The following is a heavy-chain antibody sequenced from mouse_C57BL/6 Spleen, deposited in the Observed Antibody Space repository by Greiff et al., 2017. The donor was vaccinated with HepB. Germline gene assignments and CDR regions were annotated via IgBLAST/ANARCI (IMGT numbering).Heavy chain of an antibody. J-gene: IGHJ1*03. V-gene: IGHV1-54*01. CDR1: GYAFTNYL. CDR3: AHYGSSYGYFDV. CDR2: INPGSGGT. D-gene: IGHD1-1*01. Sequence: QVQLQQSGAELVRPGTSVKVSCKASGYAFTNYLIEWVKQRPGRGLEWIGVINPGSGGTNYNEKFKGKATLTADKSSSTAYMQLSSLTSEDSAVYFCAHYGSSYGYFDVWGTGTTVTVSS.